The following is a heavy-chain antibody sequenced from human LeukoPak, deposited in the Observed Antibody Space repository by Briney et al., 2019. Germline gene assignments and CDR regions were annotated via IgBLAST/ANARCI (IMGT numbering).Heavy chain of an antibody. D-gene: IGHD6-13*01. V-gene: IGHV1-2*02. CDR2: INPNSGVT. CDR3: ASGQSIAAAPLDY. CDR1: GGTFSSYA. Sequence: ASVKVSCKASGGTFSSYAISWVRQAPGQGLEWLGWINPNSGVTKFAQKVQDRVTLTRDTSISTAYMELTGLISDDTAVYYCASGQSIAAAPLDYWGQGTLVTVSS. J-gene: IGHJ4*02.